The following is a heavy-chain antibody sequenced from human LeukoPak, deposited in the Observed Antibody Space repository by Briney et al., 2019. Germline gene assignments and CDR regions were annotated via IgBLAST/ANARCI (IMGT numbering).Heavy chain of an antibody. Sequence: SETLSLTCAVYGGSFSGYYWNWIRQSPGKGLEWIGEINHSGSTNYNPSLKSRVTISLDTSKNQFSLKLSSVTAADTAVYYCARRIMREQQPRFDPWGQGTLVTVSS. CDR3: ARRIMREQQPRFDP. V-gene: IGHV4-34*01. CDR2: INHSGST. D-gene: IGHD6-13*01. CDR1: GGSFSGYY. J-gene: IGHJ5*02.